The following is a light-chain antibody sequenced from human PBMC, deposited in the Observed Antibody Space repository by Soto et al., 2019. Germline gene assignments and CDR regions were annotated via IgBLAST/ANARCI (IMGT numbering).Light chain of an antibody. Sequence: SYELTQPPSVSVSPGQTARITCSGDALPKQYAYWYQQKPGQAPVLVIYKDSERPSGIPKRFSGSSSGTTVTLTISGVQAEDEADYYCQSADSSGTYVVFGGGTKVTVL. CDR2: KDS. V-gene: IGLV3-25*02. CDR1: ALPKQY. J-gene: IGLJ2*01. CDR3: QSADSSGTYVV.